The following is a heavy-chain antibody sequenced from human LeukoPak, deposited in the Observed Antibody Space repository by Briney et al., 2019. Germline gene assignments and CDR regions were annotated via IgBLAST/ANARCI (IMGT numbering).Heavy chain of an antibody. V-gene: IGHV1-18*01. CDR1: GYTFTSYG. J-gene: IGHJ6*03. CDR3: AREASHSSSWYRGYYYMDV. CDR2: ISAYNGNT. D-gene: IGHD6-13*01. Sequence: ASVKVSCKASGYTFTSYGISWVRQAPGQGLEWMGWISAYNGNTNYAQKLQGRVTMTTDTSTSTAYMELRSLRSDDTAVYYCAREASHSSSWYRGYYYMDVWGKGTTVTISS.